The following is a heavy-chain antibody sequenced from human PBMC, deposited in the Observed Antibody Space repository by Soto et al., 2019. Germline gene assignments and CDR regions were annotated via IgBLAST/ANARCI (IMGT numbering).Heavy chain of an antibody. CDR2: GSGRGAKT. V-gene: IGHV3-23*01. Sequence: EVQLLESGGELVQPGGSLRLSCVASGFTFRTNPMSWVRQAPGKGLEWVSGGSGRGAKTYYADSVKGRFTVSRDNSKNTLYLEMKSLRAEDTAVYYCAKDFQFGGSGTGYFDNWGQGTWVPVSS. D-gene: IGHD3-10*01. J-gene: IGHJ4*02. CDR1: GFTFRTNP. CDR3: AKDFQFGGSGTGYFDN.